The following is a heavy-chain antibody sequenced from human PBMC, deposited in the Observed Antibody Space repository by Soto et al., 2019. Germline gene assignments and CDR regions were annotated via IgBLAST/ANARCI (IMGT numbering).Heavy chain of an antibody. J-gene: IGHJ6*02. Sequence: NPGGSLRLSCAASGFTFSSYSMNWVRQAPGKGLEWVSSISSSSSYIYYADSVKGRFTISRDNAKNSLYLQMNSLRAEDTAVYYCARDSITMVRGVILDYYGMDVWGQGTTVTVSS. CDR3: ARDSITMVRGVILDYYGMDV. V-gene: IGHV3-21*01. CDR1: GFTFSSYS. D-gene: IGHD3-10*01. CDR2: ISSSSSYI.